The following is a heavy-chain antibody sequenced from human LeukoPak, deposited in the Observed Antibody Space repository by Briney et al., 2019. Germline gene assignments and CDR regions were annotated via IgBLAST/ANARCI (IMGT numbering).Heavy chain of an antibody. D-gene: IGHD6-13*01. V-gene: IGHV3-49*04. J-gene: IGHJ4*02. CDR2: IRSKAYGGTI. Sequence: GGSLRLSCTASGFTFGDYAMSWVRQAPGKGLEWVGFIRSKAYGGTIEYAASVKGRFTISRDDSKRIAYLQMNSLRTEDTAVYYCTRVEGEIYSSSWSWDYWGQGTLVTVSS. CDR3: TRVEGEIYSSSWSWDY. CDR1: GFTFGDYA.